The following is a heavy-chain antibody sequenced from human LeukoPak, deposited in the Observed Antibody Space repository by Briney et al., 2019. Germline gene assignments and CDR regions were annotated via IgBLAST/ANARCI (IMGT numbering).Heavy chain of an antibody. Sequence: SETLSLTCTVSGGSISSYYWSWIRQPPGKGLEWIGYIYYSGSTNYNPSLKSRVTISVDTSKNQFSLKLSSVTAADTAVYYCARGIAAASERALDIWGQGTTVTVSS. CDR3: ARGIAAASERALDI. CDR2: IYYSGST. V-gene: IGHV4-59*01. CDR1: GGSISSYY. J-gene: IGHJ3*02. D-gene: IGHD6-13*01.